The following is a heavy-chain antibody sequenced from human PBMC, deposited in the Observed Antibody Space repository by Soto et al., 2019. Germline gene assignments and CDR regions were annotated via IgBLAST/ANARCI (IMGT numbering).Heavy chain of an antibody. D-gene: IGHD3-10*01. V-gene: IGHV4-34*01. Sequence: SETLSLTCAVYGGSFSGYYWSWIRQPPGKGLEWIGEINHSGSTNYNPSLKSRVTISVDTSKNQFSLKLSSVTAADTAVYYCARELSTYYYGSGSYNWFDPWGQGTLVTV. CDR3: ARELSTYYYGSGSYNWFDP. CDR2: INHSGST. J-gene: IGHJ5*02. CDR1: GGSFSGYY.